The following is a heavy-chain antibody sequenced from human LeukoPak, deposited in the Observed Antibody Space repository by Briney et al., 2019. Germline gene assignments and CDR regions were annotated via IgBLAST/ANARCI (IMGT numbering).Heavy chain of an antibody. D-gene: IGHD2-21*02. Sequence: SETLSLTCTVSGGSISSYYWSWIRQPAGKGLEWIGRIYTSGSTNYNPSLKSRVTMSVDTSKNQFSLKLSSVTAADTAVYYCARDIVVVTSGAFDIWGQGTMVTVSS. CDR2: IYTSGST. CDR3: ARDIVVVTSGAFDI. J-gene: IGHJ3*02. CDR1: GGSISSYY. V-gene: IGHV4-4*07.